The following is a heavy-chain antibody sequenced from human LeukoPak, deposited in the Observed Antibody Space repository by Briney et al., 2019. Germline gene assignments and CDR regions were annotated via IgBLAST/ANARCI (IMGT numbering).Heavy chain of an antibody. D-gene: IGHD3-3*01. CDR3: ARASGIFGVVIHPWFDP. J-gene: IGHJ5*02. Sequence: PSETLSLTCTVSGGSISSYYWSWIRQPPGKGLEWIGEINHSGSTNYSPSLKSRVTISVDTSKNQFSLKLSSVTAADTAVYYCARASGIFGVVIHPWFDPWGQGTLVTVSS. V-gene: IGHV4-34*01. CDR2: INHSGST. CDR1: GGSISSYY.